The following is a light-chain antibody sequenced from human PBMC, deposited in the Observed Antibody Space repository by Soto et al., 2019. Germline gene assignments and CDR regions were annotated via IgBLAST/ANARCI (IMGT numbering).Light chain of an antibody. J-gene: IGKJ1*01. V-gene: IGKV1-39*01. Sequence: DIQMTQSPSSLFASVGNSVTITCRATQSIDRFLNWYQQKPGQAPKLVIYAASRLQSGVPLRFSGSGSGTDFTLTINSLQPEDFATYFCQQSYRDPWTFGQGTKVEIK. CDR2: AAS. CDR3: QQSYRDPWT. CDR1: QSIDRF.